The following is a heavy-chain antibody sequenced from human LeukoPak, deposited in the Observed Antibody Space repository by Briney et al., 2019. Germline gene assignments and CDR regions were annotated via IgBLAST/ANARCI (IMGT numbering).Heavy chain of an antibody. CDR2: IYYSGST. CDR3: ARNPAPVRGYRSTGYYFDY. CDR1: GGSISSYY. D-gene: IGHD5-18*01. J-gene: IGHJ4*02. V-gene: IGHV4-59*01. Sequence: SETLSLTCTVSGGSISSYYWSWIRQPPGKGLEWIGYIYYSGSTNYNPSLKSRVTISVDTSKNQFSLKLSSVTAADTAVYYCARNPAPVRGYRSTGYYFDYWGQGTLVTVSS.